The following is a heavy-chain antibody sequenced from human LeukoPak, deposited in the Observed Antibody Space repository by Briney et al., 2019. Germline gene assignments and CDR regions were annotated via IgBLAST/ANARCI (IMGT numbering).Heavy chain of an antibody. V-gene: IGHV3-23*01. CDR2: ISPSGGIT. D-gene: IGHD5-12*01. CDR1: GFTFSSHG. Sequence: GGTLRLSCAASGFTFSSHGVNWVRQAPGKGLEWVSGISPSGGITYYTDSVKGRFTISRDNSKNTVSLQMNSLRPEDTAVYYCAKGLSGGYDLNWGQGTLVTVSS. J-gene: IGHJ4*02. CDR3: AKGLSGGYDLN.